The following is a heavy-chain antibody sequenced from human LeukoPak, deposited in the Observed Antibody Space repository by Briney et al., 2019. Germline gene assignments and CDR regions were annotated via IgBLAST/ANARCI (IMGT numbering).Heavy chain of an antibody. J-gene: IGHJ4*02. CDR3: ARDRTMIVARECGY. CDR1: GYTFTSYG. CDR2: ISAYNGNT. D-gene: IGHD3-22*01. V-gene: IGHV1-18*01. Sequence: ASVKVSCKASGYTFTSYGISWVRQAPGQGLECVGWISAYNGNTNYAQKLQGRVTMTTDTSTSTAYMELRSLRSDDTAVYYCARDRTMIVARECGYWGQGTLVTVSS.